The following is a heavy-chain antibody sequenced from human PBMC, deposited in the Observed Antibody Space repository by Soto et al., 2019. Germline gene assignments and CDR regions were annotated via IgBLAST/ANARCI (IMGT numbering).Heavy chain of an antibody. D-gene: IGHD2-2*01. Sequence: EVQLVESGGGLVQPGGSLRLSCAASGFTFSSYWMHWVRQAPGKGLVWVSHINSDGSTTSYADSVKGRFTISRDNAKNTLYLQMNSLRAEDTGVYYCARHGPAAIPCDYWGQGTLVTVSS. J-gene: IGHJ4*02. CDR1: GFTFSSYW. CDR3: ARHGPAAIPCDY. CDR2: INSDGSTT. V-gene: IGHV3-74*01.